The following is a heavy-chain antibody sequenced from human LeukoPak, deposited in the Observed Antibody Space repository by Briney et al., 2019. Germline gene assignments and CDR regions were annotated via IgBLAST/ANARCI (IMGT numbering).Heavy chain of an antibody. CDR1: GGSFSGYY. J-gene: IGHJ5*02. V-gene: IGHV4-34*01. D-gene: IGHD4-17*01. Sequence: PSETLSLTCAVYGGSFSGYYWSWIRQPPGKGLEWIGEINHSGSTNYNPSLKSRVTISVDTSKNQFSLKLSSVTAADMAVYYCARGPVTVTTNNWFDPWGQGTLVTVSS. CDR2: INHSGST. CDR3: ARGPVTVTTNNWFDP.